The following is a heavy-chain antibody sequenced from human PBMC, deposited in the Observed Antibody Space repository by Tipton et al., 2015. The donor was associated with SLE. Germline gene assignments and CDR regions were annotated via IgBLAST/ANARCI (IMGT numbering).Heavy chain of an antibody. CDR3: AGGSPDSGDYEGPFEI. V-gene: IGHV4-34*01. CDR1: GGSFSDYS. Sequence: LRLSCAVYGGSFSDYSWIWIRQPPGKGLEWIGEINHSGSTNYNPSLKSRVTISVDTSKNQFSLKVTSVTAADTAVYYCAGGSPDSGDYEGPFEIWGQGTMVTVSS. J-gene: IGHJ3*02. D-gene: IGHD4-17*01. CDR2: INHSGST.